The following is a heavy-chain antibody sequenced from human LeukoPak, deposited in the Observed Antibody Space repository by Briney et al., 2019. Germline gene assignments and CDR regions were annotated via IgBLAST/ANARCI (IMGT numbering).Heavy chain of an antibody. Sequence: GGSLRLSCAVSGFTFSDYYMSWIRQAPGKGLEWVSYISSSSSYTNYADSVKGRFTISRDIAKNTLYLQMNSLRAEDTGVYYCAKDHYWSIDYWGRGTLVTVSS. J-gene: IGHJ4*02. D-gene: IGHD3-3*01. CDR2: ISSSSSYT. CDR3: AKDHYWSIDY. CDR1: GFTFSDYY. V-gene: IGHV3-11*06.